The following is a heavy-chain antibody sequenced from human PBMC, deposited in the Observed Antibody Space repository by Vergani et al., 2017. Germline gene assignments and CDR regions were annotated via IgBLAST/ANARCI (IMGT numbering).Heavy chain of an antibody. CDR2: ISSSSSYI. D-gene: IGHD2-2*01. CDR1: GFTFSSYS. V-gene: IGHV3-21*01. J-gene: IGHJ4*02. Sequence: EVQLVESGGGLVKRGGSLRLSCAASGFTFSSYSMNWVRQAPGKGLEWVSSISSSSSYIHYSDSLKGRFTISRDNAKSSLYLQMNSLRAEDTAVYYCAMGSSFDYWGQGTLVTVSS. CDR3: AMGSSFDY.